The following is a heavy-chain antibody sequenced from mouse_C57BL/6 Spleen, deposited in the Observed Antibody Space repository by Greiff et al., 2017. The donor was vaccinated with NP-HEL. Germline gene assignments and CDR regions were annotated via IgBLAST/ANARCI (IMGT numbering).Heavy chain of an antibody. CDR1: GYSFTGYF. Sequence: VQLQQSGPELVKPGDSVKISCKASGYSFTGYFMNWVMQSHGKSLEWIGRINPYNGDTFYNQKFKGKATLTVDKSSSTAHMELRSLTSEDSAVYYCARSGYSNYPAWFAYWGQGTLVTVSA. D-gene: IGHD2-5*01. CDR3: ARSGYSNYPAWFAY. J-gene: IGHJ3*01. CDR2: INPYNGDT. V-gene: IGHV1-20*01.